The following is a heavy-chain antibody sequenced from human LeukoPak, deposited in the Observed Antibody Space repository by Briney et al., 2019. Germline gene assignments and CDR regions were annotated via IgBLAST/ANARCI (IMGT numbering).Heavy chain of an antibody. CDR3: PRAQGSGWGYNWFDP. CDR1: GYTFIGYY. Sequence: ASVKVSCKASGYTFIGYYMHWVRQAPGQGLEWMGRMNPNSGGTNYAQKFQGRVTMTRDTSISTAYMELSRLRPDDAAVYYCPRAQGSGWGYNWFDPWGQGTLVTVSS. V-gene: IGHV1-2*06. D-gene: IGHD6-19*01. J-gene: IGHJ5*02. CDR2: MNPNSGGT.